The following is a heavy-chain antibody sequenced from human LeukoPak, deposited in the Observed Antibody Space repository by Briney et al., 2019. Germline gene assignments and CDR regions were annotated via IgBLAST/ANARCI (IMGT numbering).Heavy chain of an antibody. Sequence: GGSLRLSCAASGFTFSRYAMHWVRQAPGKGLEWVAFIRFDGTNKYYADSVKGRFTISRDNSKNTLYLQMNSLRAEDTAVYYCAKVLGGSGSSFDAFDIWGQGTMVTVSS. D-gene: IGHD3-10*01. J-gene: IGHJ3*02. CDR2: IRFDGTNK. V-gene: IGHV3-30*02. CDR1: GFTFSRYA. CDR3: AKVLGGSGSSFDAFDI.